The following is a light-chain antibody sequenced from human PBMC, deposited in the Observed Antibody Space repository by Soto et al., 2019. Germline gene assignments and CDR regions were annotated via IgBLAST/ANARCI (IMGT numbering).Light chain of an antibody. CDR2: DVS. CDR3: CSYAGTYTWV. Sequence: QSVLTQPRSVSGSPGQSVTISCTGTSSDVGGYNYVSWYQQHPGKAPKLMIYDVSKRPSGVPDRFSGSKSGNTASLTISGLQAEDEADYYYCSYAGTYTWVFGGGTKVTVL. V-gene: IGLV2-11*01. J-gene: IGLJ3*02. CDR1: SSDVGGYNY.